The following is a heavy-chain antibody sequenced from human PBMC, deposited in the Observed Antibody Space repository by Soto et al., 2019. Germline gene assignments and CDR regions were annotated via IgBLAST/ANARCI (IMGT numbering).Heavy chain of an antibody. CDR1: GGSISSYY. V-gene: IGHV4-59*01. CDR2: IYYSGST. CDR3: ASHASPTPTNWFDP. Sequence: QVQLQESGPGLVKPSETLSLTCTVSGGSISSYYWSWIRQPPGKGLEWIGYIYYSGSTNYNPSLKSRVTISVDTSKNQFSLKLSSVTAADTAVYYCASHASPTPTNWFDPWGQGTLVTVSS. J-gene: IGHJ5*02.